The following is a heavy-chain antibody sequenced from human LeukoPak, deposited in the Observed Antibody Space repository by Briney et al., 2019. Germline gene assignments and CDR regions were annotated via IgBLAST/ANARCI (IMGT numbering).Heavy chain of an antibody. Sequence: GGSLRLSCAASGFTFSSYSMTWVRQAPGKGLEWVSYISSSSSTIYYADSVKGRFTISRDNAKTSLYLQMNSLRDEDTAIYYCARDDNSGWFGEAFDYWGQGTLVTVSS. CDR2: ISSSSSTI. D-gene: IGHD6-19*01. CDR3: ARDDNSGWFGEAFDY. V-gene: IGHV3-48*02. CDR1: GFTFSSYS. J-gene: IGHJ4*02.